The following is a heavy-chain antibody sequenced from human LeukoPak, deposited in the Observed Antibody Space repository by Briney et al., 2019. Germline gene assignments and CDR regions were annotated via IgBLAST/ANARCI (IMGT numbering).Heavy chain of an antibody. CDR3: AKSRDGYHHGLL. V-gene: IGHV3-33*06. CDR2: MWYDGSRA. J-gene: IGHJ1*01. D-gene: IGHD5-24*01. CDR1: EFSLSDYG. Sequence: GGSLRLSCASSEFSLSDYGMHWVRQAPGKGLEWVAVMWYDGSRALHADSVKGRFTISRDVSKNTLYLQMDSLRAEDTAVYYCAKSRDGYHHGLLWGQGTLVTVSS.